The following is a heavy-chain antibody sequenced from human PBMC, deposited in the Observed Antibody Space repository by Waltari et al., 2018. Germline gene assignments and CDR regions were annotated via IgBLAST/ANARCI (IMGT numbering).Heavy chain of an antibody. CDR1: GGSISSRSYY. D-gene: IGHD3-9*01. V-gene: IGHV4-39*01. CDR2: IYYSGST. J-gene: IGHJ4*02. Sequence: QLQLQESGPGLVKPSEPLSLTCTVPGGSISSRSYYWGWLRQPPGKGREWIGSIYYSGSTYYNPSLKSRVTISVDTSKNQFSLKLSSVTAADTAVYYCARLRITIFWTAAGVFDYWGQGTLVTVSS. CDR3: ARLRITIFWTAAGVFDY.